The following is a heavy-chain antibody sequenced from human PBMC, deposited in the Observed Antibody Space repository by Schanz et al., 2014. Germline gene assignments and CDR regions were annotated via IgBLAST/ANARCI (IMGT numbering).Heavy chain of an antibody. CDR2: IRFDASAK. CDR1: GFTFSDYY. Sequence: QVQLVESGGGLVKPGGSLRLSCAASGFTFSDYYMSWVRQAPGKGLEWVAYIRFDASAKYYGDSVEGRFTISRDNAKNTLYLQMNSLRPEDTAVYYCAKYGGELGVSFEYWGQGTLVTVSS. J-gene: IGHJ4*02. D-gene: IGHD7-27*01. V-gene: IGHV3-30*02. CDR3: AKYGGELGVSFEY.